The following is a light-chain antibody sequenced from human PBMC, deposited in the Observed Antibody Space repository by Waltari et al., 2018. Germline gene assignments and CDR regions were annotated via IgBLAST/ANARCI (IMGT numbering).Light chain of an antibody. CDR2: AAS. CDR1: QGVSRP. Sequence: IVLTQSPGTPSSPPGERATLSCSASQGVSRPLAWYQQKPGQAPSLLIYAASTRATGIPDRFSGSGSGTDFSLTIRRLGPEDFAVYYCQHYVRLPATFGEGTKVEIK. J-gene: IGKJ1*01. CDR3: QHYVRLPAT. V-gene: IGKV3-20*01.